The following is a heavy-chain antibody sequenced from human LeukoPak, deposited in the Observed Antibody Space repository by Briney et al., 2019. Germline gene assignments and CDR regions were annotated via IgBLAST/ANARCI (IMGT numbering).Heavy chain of an antibody. D-gene: IGHD7-27*01. V-gene: IGHV1-69*04. CDR3: ARHPSNWVEYYFDY. Sequence: AASVKVSCKASGGTFSSYAISWVRQAPGQGLEWMGRIIPILGIANYAQKFQGRVTITADKSTSTAYMELSSLRSEDTAVYYCARHPSNWVEYYFDYWGQGTLVTVSS. CDR1: GGTFSSYA. CDR2: IIPILGIA. J-gene: IGHJ4*02.